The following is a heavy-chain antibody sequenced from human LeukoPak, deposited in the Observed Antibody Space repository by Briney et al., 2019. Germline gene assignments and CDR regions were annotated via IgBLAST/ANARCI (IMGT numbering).Heavy chain of an antibody. J-gene: IGHJ4*02. Sequence: GGSLRPSCAASGFTFSSHWMHWVRQAPGKGLVWVSRINTDGTSTSYADSVKGRFTISRDNAKNTLYLQMNSLRAEDTAVYYCARGLIAATGRDCWGQGTLVTVSS. CDR3: ARGLIAATGRDC. CDR1: GFTFSSHW. CDR2: INTDGTST. V-gene: IGHV3-74*01. D-gene: IGHD6-13*01.